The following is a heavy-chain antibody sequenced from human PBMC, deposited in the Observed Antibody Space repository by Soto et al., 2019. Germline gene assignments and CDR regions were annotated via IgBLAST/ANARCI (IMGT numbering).Heavy chain of an antibody. V-gene: IGHV1-8*01. CDR1: GYTFTSYD. Sequence: QVQLVQSGAEVKKPGASVKVSCKASGYTFTSYDINWVRPATGQGLERMGWMNPNSGNTGYAQKFQGRGTMTRNTSISTAYRELSSLRSEDTALYYWARWPDGYYYYGMDVGGQGTTVTVSS. CDR2: MNPNSGNT. J-gene: IGHJ6*02. CDR3: ARWPDGYYYYGMDV.